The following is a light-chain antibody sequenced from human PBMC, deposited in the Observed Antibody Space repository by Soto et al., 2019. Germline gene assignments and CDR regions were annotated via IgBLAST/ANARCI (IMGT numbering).Light chain of an antibody. V-gene: IGLV1-44*01. J-gene: IGLJ2*01. CDR1: SSNIGSNP. Sequence: QSTLTQPTSASGTPGQRVTISCSGSSSNIGSNPVSWYQQLPGTAPKLLIYSNNQRPSGVPDRLSGSKSGTSASLAISGLQSEDEADYYCAAWDDSLNGHVVFGGGTKLTVL. CDR2: SNN. CDR3: AAWDDSLNGHVV.